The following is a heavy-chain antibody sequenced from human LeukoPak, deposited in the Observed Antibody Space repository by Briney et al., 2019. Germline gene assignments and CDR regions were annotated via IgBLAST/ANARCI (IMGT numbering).Heavy chain of an antibody. CDR1: GFTFSSYA. CDR2: ISGSGGST. Sequence: PGGSLRLSCAASGFTFSSYAMSWVRQAPGKGLEWVSAISGSGGSTYYADSVKGRFTIPRDNSKNTLYLQMNSLRAEDTAVYYCAKDIVVVPAASGYWGQGTLVTVSS. V-gene: IGHV3-23*01. J-gene: IGHJ4*02. CDR3: AKDIVVVPAASGY. D-gene: IGHD2-2*01.